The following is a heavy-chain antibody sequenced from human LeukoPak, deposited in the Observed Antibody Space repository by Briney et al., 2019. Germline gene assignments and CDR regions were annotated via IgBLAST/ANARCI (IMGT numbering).Heavy chain of an antibody. CDR1: GFTFSSYW. CDR2: IKQDGSEK. V-gene: IGHV3-7*03. J-gene: IGHJ4*02. D-gene: IGHD2-15*01. CDR3: VAWWPTNID. Sequence: GGSLRLSCAASGFTFSSYWMSWVRQAPGKALGWVANIKQDGSEKYYVDSVKGRFTISRDNAKNSLYLQMNSLRAEDTALYYCVAWWPTNIDWGQGTLVTVSS.